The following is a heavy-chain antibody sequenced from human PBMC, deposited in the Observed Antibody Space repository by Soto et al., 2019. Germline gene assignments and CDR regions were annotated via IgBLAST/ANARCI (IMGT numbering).Heavy chain of an antibody. CDR3: ARDPGYNYGYN. CDR1: GYTFTSYA. J-gene: IGHJ4*02. CDR2: INAGNGNT. Sequence: ASVKVSCKASGYTFTSYAMHWVRQAPGQRLEWMGWINAGNGNTKYSQKFQGRVTITRDTSACTAYMELSSLRSEDTAVYYCARDPGYNYGYNWGQGTLVTVSS. V-gene: IGHV1-3*01. D-gene: IGHD5-18*01.